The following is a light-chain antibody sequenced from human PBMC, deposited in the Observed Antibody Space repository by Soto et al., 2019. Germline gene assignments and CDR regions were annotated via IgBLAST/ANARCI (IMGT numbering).Light chain of an antibody. V-gene: IGKV3-20*01. CDR1: QIVSNNY. J-gene: IGKJ2*01. CDR2: GAS. CDR3: QQYRTSPYT. Sequence: EIVLPQSPGTLSLSPGERATLSCRASQIVSNNYLAWYQQKPGQAPRLLIYGASSRATGIPDRFSGSVSATDCTLTVSRLEPDDFAVYYCQQYRTSPYTFGQGTKLEIK.